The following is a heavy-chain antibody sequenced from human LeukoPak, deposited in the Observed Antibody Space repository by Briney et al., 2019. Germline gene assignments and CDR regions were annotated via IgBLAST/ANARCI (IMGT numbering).Heavy chain of an antibody. J-gene: IGHJ6*03. CDR1: GYRFTSYW. V-gene: IGHV5-51*01. Sequence: GESLKISCQGSGYRFTSYWIGWVRQMPGKGLEWMGIIYPGDSDTRYSPSFQGQVTISADKSISTAYLQWSSLKASDTAMYYCARIGIYYYYYMDVWGKGTTVTVSS. CDR2: IYPGDSDT. CDR3: ARIGIYYYYYMDV.